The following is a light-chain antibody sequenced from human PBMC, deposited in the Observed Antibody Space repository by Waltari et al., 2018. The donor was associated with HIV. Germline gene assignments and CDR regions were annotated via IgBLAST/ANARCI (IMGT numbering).Light chain of an antibody. CDR1: NIGSKS. CDR2: DDS. J-gene: IGLJ3*02. V-gene: IGLV3-21*04. CDR3: QVWDSSSDRV. Sequence: SYVLTQPPSVSVAPGKTARITCGGNNIGSKSVHWDQQKPGQAPVLVIYDDSDRPSGIPGRVRGANSGNTATLTISRVEAGDEADYYCQVWDSSSDRVFGGGTKLTVL.